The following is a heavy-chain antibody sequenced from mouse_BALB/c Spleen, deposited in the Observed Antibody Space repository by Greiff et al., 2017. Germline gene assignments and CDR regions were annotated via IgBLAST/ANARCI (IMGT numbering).Heavy chain of an antibody. J-gene: IGHJ2*01. V-gene: IGHV1-14*01. CDR2: INPYNDGT. CDR3: ARWYGNYGGLYYFDY. CDR1: GYTFTSYV. D-gene: IGHD2-10*02. Sequence: EVQLQQSGPELIKPGASMKMSCKASGYTFTSYVIHWVKQKPGQGLEWIGYINPYNDGTKYNEKFKGKATLTSDKSSSTAYMELSSLTSEDSAVYYCARWYGNYGGLYYFDYWGQGTTLTVSS.